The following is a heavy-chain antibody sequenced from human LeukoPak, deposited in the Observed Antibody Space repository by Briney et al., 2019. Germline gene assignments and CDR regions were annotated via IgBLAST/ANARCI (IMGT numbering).Heavy chain of an antibody. CDR2: IYYSGST. D-gene: IGHD6-19*01. CDR3: ARYPGQWLVRGYFDY. CDR1: GGSISSYY. Sequence: SETLSLTCTVSGGSISSYYWSWIRQPPGKGLEWIGYIYYSGSTNYNPSLKSRVTISVDTSKNQFSLKLSSVTAADTAVYYCARYPGQWLVRGYFDYWGQGTLVTVSS. J-gene: IGHJ4*02. V-gene: IGHV4-59*12.